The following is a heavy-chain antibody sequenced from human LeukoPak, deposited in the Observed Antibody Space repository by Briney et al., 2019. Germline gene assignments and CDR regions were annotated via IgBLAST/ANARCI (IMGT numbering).Heavy chain of an antibody. CDR3: ARYSGSQGWFDP. V-gene: IGHV4-28*01. CDR2: IYYSGST. Sequence: SETLPLTCAVSGYSISSSNWWGWIRQPPGKGLEWIGYIYYSGSTDYNPSLKSRVTMSVDTSKNQFSLKLSSVTAVDTAVYYCARYSGSQGWFDPWGQGTLVTVSS. J-gene: IGHJ5*02. CDR1: GYSISSSNW. D-gene: IGHD1-26*01.